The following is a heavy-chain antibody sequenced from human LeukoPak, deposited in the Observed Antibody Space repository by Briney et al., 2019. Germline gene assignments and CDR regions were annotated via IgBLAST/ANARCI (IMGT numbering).Heavy chain of an antibody. D-gene: IGHD3-10*02. CDR1: GGSISSSSYY. Sequence: SETLSLTCTVSGGSISSSSYYWGWIRQPPGKGLDWIGSIYYSGSTYYNPSLKSRVTISVDTSKNQFSLKLSSVTAADTAVYYCARQTTYVKNWFDPWGQGTLVTVSS. V-gene: IGHV4-39*01. J-gene: IGHJ5*02. CDR3: ARQTTYVKNWFDP. CDR2: IYYSGST.